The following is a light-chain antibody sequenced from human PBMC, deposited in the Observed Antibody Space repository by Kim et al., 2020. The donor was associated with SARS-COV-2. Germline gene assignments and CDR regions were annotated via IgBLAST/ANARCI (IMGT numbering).Light chain of an antibody. CDR1: HSIGIS. Sequence: PGEGATLSCSASHSIGISLAWYQQTSGQAPRLLIYDTAIRATGIPDRFSGSGSGTDFTLTIGGLDPEDFGVYFCKKHSKWPPAPSFVGGTKGDIK. CDR2: DTA. V-gene: IGKV3-11*01. CDR3: KKHSKWPPAPS. J-gene: IGKJ4*01.